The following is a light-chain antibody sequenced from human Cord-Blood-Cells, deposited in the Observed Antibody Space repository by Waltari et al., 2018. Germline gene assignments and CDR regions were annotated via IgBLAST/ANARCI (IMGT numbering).Light chain of an antibody. V-gene: IGKV3-15*01. CDR3: QQYNNWPPIT. CDR1: QSVSSN. CDR2: GEA. J-gene: IGKJ5*01. Sequence: EIVMTQSPATLSVSPGERATLSCRASQSVSSNLAWYQQKPGQAPRLLIYGEATRATGIPARFSDSGSGTEFTLTIGSLQSEDFAVYYCQQYNNWPPITFGQGTRLEIK.